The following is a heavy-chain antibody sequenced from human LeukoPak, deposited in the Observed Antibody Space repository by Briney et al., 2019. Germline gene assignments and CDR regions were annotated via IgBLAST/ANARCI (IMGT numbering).Heavy chain of an antibody. D-gene: IGHD3-22*01. CDR2: INPNGGGT. J-gene: IGHJ3*02. V-gene: IGHV1-2*02. CDR1: GYTFTGYY. Sequence: GASVKVSCKASGYTFTGYYMHWVRQAPGQGLEWMGWINPNGGGTNYAQRFQGRVTMTRDTSISTAYMELSRLRSDDTAVYYCARDVTYYYDTSGYRDAFDIWGQGTMVTVSS. CDR3: ARDVTYYYDTSGYRDAFDI.